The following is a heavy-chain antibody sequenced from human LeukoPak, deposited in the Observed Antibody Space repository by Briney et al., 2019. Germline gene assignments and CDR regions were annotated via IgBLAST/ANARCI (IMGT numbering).Heavy chain of an antibody. J-gene: IGHJ6*03. CDR3: ARDHSSIAARPVYYYMDV. Sequence: PGGSLRLSCAASGFTFSDYYMSWIRQAPGKGLEWVSYISSSGSTIYYADSVKGRFTISRDNAKNSLYLQMNSLSAEDTAVYYCARDHSSIAARPVYYYMDVWGKGTTVTVSS. CDR1: GFTFSDYY. CDR2: ISSSGSTI. V-gene: IGHV3-11*01. D-gene: IGHD6-6*01.